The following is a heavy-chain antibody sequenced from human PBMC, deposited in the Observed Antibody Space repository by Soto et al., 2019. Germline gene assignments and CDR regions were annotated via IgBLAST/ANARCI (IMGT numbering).Heavy chain of an antibody. J-gene: IGHJ6*03. CDR2: IYYSGST. Sequence: SETLSLTCTVSGGSISSSSYYWGWIRQPPGKGLEWIGSIYYSGSTYYNPSLKSRVTISVDTSKNQFSLKLSSVTAADTAVYYCARRHAMDVWGKGTTVTVSS. CDR3: ARRHAMDV. CDR1: GGSISSSSYY. V-gene: IGHV4-39*01.